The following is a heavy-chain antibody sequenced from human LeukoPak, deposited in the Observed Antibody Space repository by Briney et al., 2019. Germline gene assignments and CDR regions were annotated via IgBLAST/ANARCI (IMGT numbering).Heavy chain of an antibody. V-gene: IGHV1-2*02. CDR3: ARYYYDSSGLDY. CDR1: GYTFTGYY. CDR2: INPNSGGT. J-gene: IGHJ4*02. Sequence: GASVKVSCKASGYTFTGYYMHWVRQAPGQGLECMGWINPNSGGTNYAQKFQGRVTMTRDTSISTAYMELSRLRSDDTAVYYCARYYYDSSGLDYWGQGTLVTVSS. D-gene: IGHD3-22*01.